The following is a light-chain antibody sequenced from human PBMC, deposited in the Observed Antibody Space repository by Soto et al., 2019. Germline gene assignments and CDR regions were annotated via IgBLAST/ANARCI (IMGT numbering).Light chain of an antibody. CDR3: QQYNSYSTFGPAT. J-gene: IGKJ1*01. Sequence: DIQMAQSPSTLSASVGDRVTIPCRSSQSIITWLAWYQQKPGKAPKLLIYSASDLESGVPSRFSGSGFGTEFTLTITSLQPDDFATYYCQQYNSYSTFGPATFGQGTKVDI. CDR1: QSIITW. V-gene: IGKV1-5*03. CDR2: SAS.